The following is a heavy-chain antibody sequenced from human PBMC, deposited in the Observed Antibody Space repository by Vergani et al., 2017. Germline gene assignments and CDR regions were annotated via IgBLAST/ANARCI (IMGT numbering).Heavy chain of an antibody. Sequence: QLQLQESGPGLVKPSETLSLTCTVSGGSISSSSYYWGWIRQPPGKGLEWIGSIYYSWTTYYNPSLKSRVTISLDTSKNQFSLKPSSVTAADTAVYYCAGSDDAIAICSQASLLSVS. CDR3: AGSDDAIAI. V-gene: IGHV4-39*01. J-gene: IGHJ3*02. CDR1: GGSISSSSYY. CDR2: IYYSWTT.